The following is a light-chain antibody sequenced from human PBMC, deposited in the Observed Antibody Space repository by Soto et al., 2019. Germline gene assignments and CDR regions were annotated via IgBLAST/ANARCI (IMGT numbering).Light chain of an antibody. Sequence: DIQMTQSPSTLSASVGDRVTITCRASQSITNWLAWYQQKPGQAPKLLIYEASSLLSGVPSRFSGSGSGTEFTLTISSLQPDDFAYYYCQQYDSDSSTFGQGTKLDI. CDR1: QSITNW. V-gene: IGKV1-5*03. J-gene: IGKJ2*01. CDR3: QQYDSDSST. CDR2: EAS.